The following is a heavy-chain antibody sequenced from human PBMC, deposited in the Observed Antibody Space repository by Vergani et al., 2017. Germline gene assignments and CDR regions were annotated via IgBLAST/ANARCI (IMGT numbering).Heavy chain of an antibody. D-gene: IGHD3-10*01. Sequence: QVQLVQSGAEVKKPGSSVKVSCKASGGTFSSYAISWVRQAPGQGLEWMGGIITIFGTANYSQKFQGRFTITADESTSTAYMELSILRSEDTAVYYCASRDSIGLADAFDIWGQGTMVTVSS. CDR3: ASRDSIGLADAFDI. CDR2: IITIFGTA. J-gene: IGHJ3*02. CDR1: GGTFSSYA. V-gene: IGHV1-69*01.